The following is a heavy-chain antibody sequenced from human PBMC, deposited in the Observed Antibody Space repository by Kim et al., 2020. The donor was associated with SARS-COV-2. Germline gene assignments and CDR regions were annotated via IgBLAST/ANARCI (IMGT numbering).Heavy chain of an antibody. CDR3: ARDPSGYDYSGWFDP. Sequence: SETLSLTCTVSGGSISSSSYYWGWIRQPPGKGLEWIGSIYYSGSTYYNPSFKSRVTISVDTSKNQFSLKLSSVTAADTAVYYCARDPSGYDYSGWFDPWGQGTLVTVSS. CDR1: GGSISSSSYY. V-gene: IGHV4-39*07. J-gene: IGHJ5*02. CDR2: IYYSGST. D-gene: IGHD5-12*01.